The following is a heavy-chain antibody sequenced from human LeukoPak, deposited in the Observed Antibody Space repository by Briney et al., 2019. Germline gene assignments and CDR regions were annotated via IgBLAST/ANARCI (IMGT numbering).Heavy chain of an antibody. Sequence: SETLSLTCDVSAYFVSSAYYWGWIRQSPGNGLEWIGNIYSTGSTYYNPSLQSRVTISVDASKNQFSLRLSSLTSADRAVYYCASRTTVTNALSFDFWGQGILVTVSS. CDR3: ASRTTVTNALSFDF. CDR2: IYSTGST. D-gene: IGHD4-11*01. V-gene: IGHV4-38-2*01. CDR1: AYFVSSAYY. J-gene: IGHJ4*02.